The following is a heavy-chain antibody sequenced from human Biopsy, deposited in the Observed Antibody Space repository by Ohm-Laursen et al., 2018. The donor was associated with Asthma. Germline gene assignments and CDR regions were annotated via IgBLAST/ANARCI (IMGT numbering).Heavy chain of an antibody. J-gene: IGHJ4*02. V-gene: IGHV1-18*01. Sequence: SSVKVSCKASDYIFPRYYISWVRQAPGQGLEWMGWISVHNGDTKYAQKFQGRVSLTTDTSTGTSYMDLRSLRSDDTAVYYCARRSYNWDDIDSWGQGTLVTVSS. CDR2: ISVHNGDT. CDR1: DYIFPRYY. CDR3: ARRSYNWDDIDS. D-gene: IGHD1-1*01.